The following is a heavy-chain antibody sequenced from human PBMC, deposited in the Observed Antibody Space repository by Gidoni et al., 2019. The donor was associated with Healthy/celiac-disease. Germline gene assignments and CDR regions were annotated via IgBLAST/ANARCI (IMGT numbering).Heavy chain of an antibody. Sequence: PNSGGTNYAQKFQGRVTMTRDTSISTAYMELSRLRSDDTAVYYCARAGVGATPYFDYWGQGTLVTVSS. J-gene: IGHJ4*02. V-gene: IGHV1-2*02. CDR2: PNSGGT. CDR3: ARAGVGATPYFDY. D-gene: IGHD1-26*01.